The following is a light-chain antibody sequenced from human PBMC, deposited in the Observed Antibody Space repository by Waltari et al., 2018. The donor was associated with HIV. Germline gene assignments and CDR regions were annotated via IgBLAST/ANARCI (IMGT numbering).Light chain of an antibody. V-gene: IGKV1-39*01. CDR2: GVS. J-gene: IGKJ1*01. Sequence: DIQMTKSPSSLSAAVGDRVTITCRASRYISSYLNWFQHKPGKAPKLLIYGVSTLHSGVPSRFRGSGSATEFTLTISSLQPEDFATYYCQQSYTSPRFGQGTKVEI. CDR1: RYISSY. CDR3: QQSYTSPR.